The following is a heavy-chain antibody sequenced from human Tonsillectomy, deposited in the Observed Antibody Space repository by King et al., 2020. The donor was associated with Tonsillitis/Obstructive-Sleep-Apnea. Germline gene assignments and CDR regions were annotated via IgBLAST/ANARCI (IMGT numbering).Heavy chain of an antibody. D-gene: IGHD4-17*01. CDR2: TYYRSQWDN. V-gene: IGHV6-1*01. CDR3: ARDPQYGDRNLFDY. CDR1: GDSVSSNSSA. Sequence: VQLQQSGPGLVKPSQTLSLTCAISGDSVSSNSSAWNWIRQSPSKGLEWLGRTYYRSQWDNDYAVSVKSRITINPDTSKNQFSLQLNSVTPEDTAVYYCARDPQYGDRNLFDYWGQGTLVTVSS. J-gene: IGHJ4*02.